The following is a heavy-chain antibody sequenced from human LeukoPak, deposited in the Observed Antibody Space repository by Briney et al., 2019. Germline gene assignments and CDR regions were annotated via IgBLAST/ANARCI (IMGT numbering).Heavy chain of an antibody. CDR3: ARGGDSSYSGDH. CDR2: IYSGGST. CDR1: GFTVSSNY. V-gene: IGHV3-66*01. D-gene: IGHD3-22*01. Sequence: GGSLRLACAASGFTVSSNYMNWVRQAPGKGLEWVSLIYSGGSTHYADSVKGRFTISRDNSKNTLYLQMNSLRAEDTAVYYCARGGDSSYSGDHWGQGTLVTVSS. J-gene: IGHJ5*02.